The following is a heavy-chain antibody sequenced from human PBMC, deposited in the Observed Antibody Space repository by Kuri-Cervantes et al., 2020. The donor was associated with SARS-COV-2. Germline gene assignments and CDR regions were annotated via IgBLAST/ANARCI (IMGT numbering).Heavy chain of an antibody. V-gene: IGHV3-21*01. J-gene: IGHJ4*02. D-gene: IGHD1-26*01. Sequence: GGSLRLSCAASGFTFSSYSMNWVRQAPGKGLEWVSSISSSSYIYYADSVKGRFTISRDNAKNSLYLQMNSLRAEDTAVYYCARGMGAGATSWSFDYWGQGTLVTSPQ. CDR1: GFTFSSYS. CDR3: ARGMGAGATSWSFDY. CDR2: ISSSSYI.